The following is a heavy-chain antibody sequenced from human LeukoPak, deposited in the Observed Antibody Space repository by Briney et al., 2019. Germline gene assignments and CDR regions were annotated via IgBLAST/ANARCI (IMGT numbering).Heavy chain of an antibody. CDR2: IKQDGSEK. V-gene: IGHV3-7*01. CDR1: GFTFSSYW. D-gene: IGHD2-15*01. J-gene: IGHJ4*02. CDR3: AREKGYCSGGSCYSVAVPFDFDY. Sequence: PGGSLRLSCAASGFTFSSYWMSWVRQAPGKGLEWVANIKQDGSEKYYVDSVKGRFTISRDNAKNSLYLQMNSLRAEDTAVYYCAREKGYCSGGSCYSVAVPFDFDYWAREPWSPSPQ.